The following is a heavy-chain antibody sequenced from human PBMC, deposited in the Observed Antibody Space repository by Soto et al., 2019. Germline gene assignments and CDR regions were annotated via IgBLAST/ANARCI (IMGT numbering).Heavy chain of an antibody. Sequence: PGGSLRLSCAASGFTFSDYYMGWIRQAPGKGLEWVSVIYSGGNEYYPDSVKGRFTISRDNSKNTLYLQMNSLRAEDTAVYYCARDPLWGTAMVLWYFDLWGRGTLVTVSS. CDR1: GFTFSDYY. J-gene: IGHJ2*01. V-gene: IGHV3-66*01. CDR2: IYSGGNE. CDR3: ARDPLWGTAMVLWYFDL. D-gene: IGHD5-18*01.